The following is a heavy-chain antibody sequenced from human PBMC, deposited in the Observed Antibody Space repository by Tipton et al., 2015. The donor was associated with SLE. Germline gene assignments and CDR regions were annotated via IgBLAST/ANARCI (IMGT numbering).Heavy chain of an antibody. Sequence: TLSLTCAVYGGSFSDYSWSWIRQPPGKGLEWIGEINHSGSTNYNPSLKSRVTISIDTSKNQFSLRLSSVTAADTAVYYCARDCTTGVCYTTSLDSGGQGSLVPVSP. D-gene: IGHD2-8*01. CDR1: GGSFSDYS. CDR3: ARDCTTGVCYTTSLDS. J-gene: IGHJ4*02. V-gene: IGHV4-34*01. CDR2: INHSGST.